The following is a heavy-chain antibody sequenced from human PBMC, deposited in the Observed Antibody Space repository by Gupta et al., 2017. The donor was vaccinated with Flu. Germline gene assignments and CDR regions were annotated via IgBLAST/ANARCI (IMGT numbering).Heavy chain of an antibody. V-gene: IGHV4-38-2*02. J-gene: IGHJ5*02. CDR3: ARDPVYNWNYNGGWFDP. CDR1: GYSISNGYY. Sequence: QVQLQESGPGLVKPSETPSLTCAVSGYSISNGYYWGWIRQPPGKGLEWIGSIYHSGSTYYNPSLKSRVTISVDTSKNQFSLKLTSVTAADTAVYYCARDPVYNWNYNGGWFDPWGQGTLVTVSS. CDR2: IYHSGST. D-gene: IGHD1-7*01.